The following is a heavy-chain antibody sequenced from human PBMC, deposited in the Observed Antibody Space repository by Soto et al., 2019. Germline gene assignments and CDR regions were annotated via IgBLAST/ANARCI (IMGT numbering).Heavy chain of an antibody. Sequence: QVQLQQWGAGLLKPSETLSLNCAVNGGSLSGYYWSWIRKPPGKGLEWIGEIKDGGSTNCSPSLRGRATISSDTSNNQFSLRLNSVTAADTGVYYCARGQEGVVATHWDQGALVTVSS. CDR2: IKDGGST. CDR3: ARGQEGVVATH. CDR1: GGSLSGYY. V-gene: IGHV4-34*01. D-gene: IGHD5-12*01. J-gene: IGHJ4*02.